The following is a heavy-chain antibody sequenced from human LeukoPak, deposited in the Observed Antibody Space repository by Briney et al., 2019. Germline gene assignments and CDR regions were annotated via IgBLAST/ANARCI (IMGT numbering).Heavy chain of an antibody. V-gene: IGHV4-34*01. CDR1: GGSFSGYY. D-gene: IGHD1-26*01. J-gene: IGHJ5*02. CDR2: INHSGST. Sequence: SETLSLTCAVYGGSFSGYYWSWIRQAPGKGLEWIGEINHSGSTNYNPSLKSRVTISVDTSKSQFSLKQSSATAADTAVYYCARPHWEIRGFDPWGQGTVVTVSS. CDR3: ARPHWEIRGFDP.